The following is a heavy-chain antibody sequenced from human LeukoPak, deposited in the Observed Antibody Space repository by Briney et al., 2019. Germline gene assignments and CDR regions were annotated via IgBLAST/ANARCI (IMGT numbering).Heavy chain of an antibody. CDR2: INHSGST. J-gene: IGHJ5*02. V-gene: IGHV4-34*01. Sequence: SETLSLTCAVYGGSFSGYYWSWIRQPPGKGLEWIGEINHSGSTNYNPSLKSRVTISVDTSKNQFSLKLSSVTAADTAVYYCARAARYCSSTSCYRSRVFWFDPWGQGTLVTVSS. CDR1: GGSFSGYY. D-gene: IGHD2-2*01. CDR3: ARAARYCSSTSCYRSRVFWFDP.